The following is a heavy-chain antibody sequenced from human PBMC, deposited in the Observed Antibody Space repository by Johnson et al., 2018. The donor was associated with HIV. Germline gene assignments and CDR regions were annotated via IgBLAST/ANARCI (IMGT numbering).Heavy chain of an antibody. CDR1: GFTFSSYG. Sequence: QEKLVESGGGVVQPGRSLRLSCAASGFTFSSYGMHWVRQAPGKGLEWVAVISYDGSNKYYADSVKGRFTISRDNSKNTLYLQMNSLRAEDTAVYYCAKDLDSSSWGAFDIWGQGTMVTVSS. J-gene: IGHJ3*02. CDR2: ISYDGSNK. V-gene: IGHV3-33*05. D-gene: IGHD6-6*01. CDR3: AKDLDSSSWGAFDI.